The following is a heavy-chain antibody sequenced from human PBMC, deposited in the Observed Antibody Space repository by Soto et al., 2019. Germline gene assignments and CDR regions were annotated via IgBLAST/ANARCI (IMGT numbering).Heavy chain of an antibody. D-gene: IGHD6-13*01. CDR2: IHHIGGT. Sequence: QVQLQESGPGLVKPSETLSLTCSVSGGSISSDYWSWIRQSPGKGLEWIGYIHHIGGTTYNPSLQNRVTISIDTSRNQLSLKVNSVTAADTAVYYCARRGRSASWSLFDYWGHGTLVTVSS. CDR1: GGSISSDY. J-gene: IGHJ4*01. V-gene: IGHV4-59*08. CDR3: ARRGRSASWSLFDY.